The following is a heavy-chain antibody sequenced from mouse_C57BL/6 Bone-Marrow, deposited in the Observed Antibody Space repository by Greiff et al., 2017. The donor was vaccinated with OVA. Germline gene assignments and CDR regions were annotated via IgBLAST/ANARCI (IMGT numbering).Heavy chain of an antibody. CDR3: IYGNYVLYYFDY. J-gene: IGHJ2*01. V-gene: IGHV6-3*01. Sequence: EVQLVESGGGLVQPGGSMKLSCVASGFTFSNYWMNWVRQSPEKGLEWVAQLRLKSDNYATHYAESVKGRFTISRDDSKSSVYLQMNNLRAEDTGIYYCIYGNYVLYYFDYWGKGTTLTVSS. D-gene: IGHD2-1*01. CDR1: GFTFSNYW. CDR2: LRLKSDNYAT.